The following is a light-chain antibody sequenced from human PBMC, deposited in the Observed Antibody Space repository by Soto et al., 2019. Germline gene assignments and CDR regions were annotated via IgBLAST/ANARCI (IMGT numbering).Light chain of an antibody. CDR1: SSDVGGYNH. CDR2: EVY. CDR3: TSHAGTDNFPYV. Sequence: QSALTQPASVSESPGQSITISCAGTSSDVGGYNHVSWYQQHADKAPKLLIHEVYKRPSGVPDRFSGSKSGNTASLTVSGLQAEDEADYYCTSHAGTDNFPYVFGTGTKLTVL. J-gene: IGLJ1*01. V-gene: IGLV2-8*01.